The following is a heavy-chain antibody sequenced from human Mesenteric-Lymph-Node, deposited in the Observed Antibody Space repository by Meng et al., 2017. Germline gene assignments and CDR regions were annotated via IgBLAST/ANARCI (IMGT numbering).Heavy chain of an antibody. CDR2: INPSGDST. D-gene: IGHD4-17*01. CDR3: ARDHRLLTVTYFDY. J-gene: IGHJ4*02. CDR1: GYTLTSYY. V-gene: IGHV1-46*01. Sequence: ASVKVSCKAPGYTLTSYYIHWVRQAPGQGLEWMGIINPSGDSTTYAQKFQGRVTLTRDTSTSTVYMELNILRSEDTAVYYCARDHRLLTVTYFDYWGQGTLVTVSS.